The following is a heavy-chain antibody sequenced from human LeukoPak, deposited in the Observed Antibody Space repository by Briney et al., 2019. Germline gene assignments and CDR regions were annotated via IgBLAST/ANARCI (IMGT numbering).Heavy chain of an antibody. CDR2: INHSGYT. Sequence: SETLSLTCAVSGVSFNAYYWSWVRQTPGKGLEWIGEINHSGYTNDSPSLKSRVTISIDTSRKQFSLNLRSVTVADTGIYYCTRMTTGHDYWGQGTLVTVSS. D-gene: IGHD4-17*01. CDR3: TRMTTGHDY. J-gene: IGHJ4*02. V-gene: IGHV4-34*01. CDR1: GVSFNAYY.